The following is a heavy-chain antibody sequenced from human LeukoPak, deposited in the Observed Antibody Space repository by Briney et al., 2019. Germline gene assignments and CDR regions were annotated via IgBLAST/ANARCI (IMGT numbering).Heavy chain of an antibody. CDR2: IYNSGST. D-gene: IGHD3-22*01. CDR3: ARAIMTYYYDSSGYYYYYYYMDV. J-gene: IGHJ6*03. V-gene: IGHV4-4*07. Sequence: SETLSLTCTVSGGSISSYYWSWIRQPAGKGLEWIGRIYNSGSTNYNPSLKSRVTISVDKSKNQFSLKLSSVTAADTAVYYCARAIMTYYYDSSGYYYYYYYMDVWGKGTTVTVSS. CDR1: GGSISSYY.